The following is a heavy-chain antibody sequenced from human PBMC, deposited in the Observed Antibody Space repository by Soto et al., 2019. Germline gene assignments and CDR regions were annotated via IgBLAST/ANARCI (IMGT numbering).Heavy chain of an antibody. J-gene: IGHJ4*02. CDR3: ARDPGQWLTFDY. Sequence: ASVKVSCKASGDTFTSYYMHWVRQAPGQGLEWMGIINPSGGSTSYAQKFQGRVTMTRDTSTSTVYMELSSLRSEDTAVYYCARDPGQWLTFDYWGQGTLVTVSS. CDR1: GDTFTSYY. V-gene: IGHV1-46*01. D-gene: IGHD6-19*01. CDR2: INPSGGST.